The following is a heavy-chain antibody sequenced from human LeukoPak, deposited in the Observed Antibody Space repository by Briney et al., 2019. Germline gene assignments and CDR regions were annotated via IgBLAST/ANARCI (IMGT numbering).Heavy chain of an antibody. CDR2: ISSSSSYI. D-gene: IGHD6-13*01. CDR3: ARGHPDGFRGYYYFDY. Sequence: PEGSLRLSCAASGFTFSSYSMNWVRQAPGEGLEWVSSISSSSSYIYYADSVKGRFTISRDNAKNSLYLQMNSLRAEDTAVYYCARGHPDGFRGYYYFDYWGQGTLVTVSS. V-gene: IGHV3-21*01. CDR1: GFTFSSYS. J-gene: IGHJ4*02.